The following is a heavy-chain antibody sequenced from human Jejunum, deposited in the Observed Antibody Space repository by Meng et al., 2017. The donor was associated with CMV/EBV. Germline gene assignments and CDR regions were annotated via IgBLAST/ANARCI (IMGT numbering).Heavy chain of an antibody. V-gene: IGHV3-21*06. CDR3: ARDRGGKDV. J-gene: IGHJ6*02. D-gene: IGHD3-16*01. CDR2: IDATSTYI. Sequence: SCAASGFSFSLYAMNWVRQAPGKGLEWVSSIDATSTYIYYADSVEGRFTISRDNARNSLYLHMNSLRADDTAVYYCARDRGGKDVWGQGTTVTVSS. CDR1: GFSFSLYA.